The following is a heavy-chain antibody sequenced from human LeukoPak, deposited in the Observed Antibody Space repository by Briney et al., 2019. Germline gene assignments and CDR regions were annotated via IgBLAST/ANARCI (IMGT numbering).Heavy chain of an antibody. CDR3: ARGPPGSSPWNWFDP. V-gene: IGHV1-69*13. D-gene: IGHD6-13*01. Sequence: ASVKVSCKASGGTFSSYAISWVRQAPGQGLEWMGGIIPIFGTANYAQKFQGRVTITADESTSTAYMELSSLRSEDTAVHYCARGPPGSSPWNWFDPWGQGTLVTVSS. CDR1: GGTFSSYA. J-gene: IGHJ5*02. CDR2: IIPIFGTA.